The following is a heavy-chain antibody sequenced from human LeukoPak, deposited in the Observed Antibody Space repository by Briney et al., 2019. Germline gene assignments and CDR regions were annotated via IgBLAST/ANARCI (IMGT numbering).Heavy chain of an antibody. CDR3: ARVYYDFWSGYCYFDY. V-gene: IGHV3-7*01. D-gene: IGHD3-3*01. CDR1: GFTFSSYW. J-gene: IGHJ4*02. CDR2: IKQDGSEK. Sequence: GGSLRLSCAASGFTFSSYWMSWVRQAPGKGLEWVANIKQDGSEKYYVDSVKGRFTISRDNAKNSLYLQMNSLRAEDTAVYYCARVYYDFWSGYCYFDYWGQGTLVTVSS.